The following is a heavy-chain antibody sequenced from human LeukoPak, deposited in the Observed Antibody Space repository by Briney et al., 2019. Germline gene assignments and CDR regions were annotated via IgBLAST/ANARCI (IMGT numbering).Heavy chain of an antibody. J-gene: IGHJ4*02. CDR1: GGSISSYY. CDR3: ARHGYYDSSGYYYDY. CDR2: IYYTGST. D-gene: IGHD3-22*01. V-gene: IGHV4-59*08. Sequence: SETLSLTCTVSGGSISSYYWSWIRQPPGKGLEWIGYIYYTGSTNYNPSLKSRVTISVDTSKNQFSLKLSSVTAADTAVYYCARHGYYDSSGYYYDYWGQGTLVTVSS.